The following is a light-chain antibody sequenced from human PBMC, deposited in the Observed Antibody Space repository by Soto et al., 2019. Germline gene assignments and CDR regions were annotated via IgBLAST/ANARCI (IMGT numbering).Light chain of an antibody. V-gene: IGKV3-20*01. CDR3: QQYGSSPRT. CDR1: QSVSSY. J-gene: IGKJ1*01. CDR2: DAS. Sequence: EIVLTQSPVTLSLSPGERATLSCRASQSVSSYLAWYQQKPGQAPRLLIYDASTRATGIPARFSGSGSGTDFTLTISRLEPEDFAVYFCQQYGSSPRTFGQGTKVDI.